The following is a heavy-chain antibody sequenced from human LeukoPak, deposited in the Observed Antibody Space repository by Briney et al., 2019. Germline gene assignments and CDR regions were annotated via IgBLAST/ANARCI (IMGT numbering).Heavy chain of an antibody. CDR1: GGSISSGTYY. V-gene: IGHV4-61*02. Sequence: PPETLSLTCTVSGGSISSGTYYWSWIRQPAGKGLEWIGRIYTSGSTNYNPSLKSRVTISVDTSKNQFSLKLSSVTAADTAVYYCARGHIGPWGQGTLVTVSS. D-gene: IGHD2-21*01. CDR3: ARGHIGP. CDR2: IYTSGST. J-gene: IGHJ5*02.